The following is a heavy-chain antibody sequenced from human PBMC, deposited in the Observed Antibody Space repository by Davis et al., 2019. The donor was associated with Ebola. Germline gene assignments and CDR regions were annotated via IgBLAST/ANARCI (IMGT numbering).Heavy chain of an antibody. CDR3: AKSRVAGTNDAFDI. CDR2: IYPGDSDT. D-gene: IGHD6-19*01. V-gene: IGHV5-51*01. Sequence: GESLKISCKGSGYNFNNYWIGWVRQMPGKGLGWMGIIYPGDSDTRYSPSFQGQVTISADKSISTAYLQWSSLKASDTAMYYCAKSRVAGTNDAFDIWGQGTMVTVSS. CDR1: GYNFNNYW. J-gene: IGHJ3*02.